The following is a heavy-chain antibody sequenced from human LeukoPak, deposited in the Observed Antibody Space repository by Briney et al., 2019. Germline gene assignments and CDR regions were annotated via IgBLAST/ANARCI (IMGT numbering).Heavy chain of an antibody. V-gene: IGHV4-34*01. Sequence: PSETLSLTCAVYGGSFSGYYWSWIRQPPGKGLEWIGEINHSGSTNYNPSLKSRVTISVDTSKNQFSLKLSSVTAADTAVYYCARESYGSGSYYPPSYYFDYWGQGTLVTVSS. CDR3: ARESYGSGSYYPPSYYFDY. CDR2: INHSGST. D-gene: IGHD3-10*01. CDR1: GGSFSGYY. J-gene: IGHJ4*02.